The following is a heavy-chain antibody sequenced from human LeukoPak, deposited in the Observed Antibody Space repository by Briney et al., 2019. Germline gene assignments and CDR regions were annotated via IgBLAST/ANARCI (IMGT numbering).Heavy chain of an antibody. D-gene: IGHD2-2*01. CDR3: ARDGFGSASSGGYYGMDV. Sequence: PGGSLRLSCAASGFTFSTYAMSWVRQAPGKGLEWVSAISITGVSTYYADSVKGRFTISRDNSKNTLCLHINSLRAEDTALYFCARDGFGSASSGGYYGMDVWGQGTTVTVSS. V-gene: IGHV3-23*01. CDR2: ISITGVST. CDR1: GFTFSTYA. J-gene: IGHJ6*02.